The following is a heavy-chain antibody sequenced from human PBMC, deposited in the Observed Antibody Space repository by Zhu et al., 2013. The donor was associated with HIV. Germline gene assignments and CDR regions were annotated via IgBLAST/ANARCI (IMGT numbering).Heavy chain of an antibody. CDR2: MNPKSGNT. Sequence: QVQLAQSGAEVRKPGASVRVSCKPSGYRFTSYDINWVRQATGQGLEWMGWMNPKSGNTGLAQKFQGRVTMTRNISNTTAYMELSSLRFEDTAVYWCARRSSWYFDLWGRGHLGHCLL. J-gene: IGHJ2*01. V-gene: IGHV1-8*01. D-gene: IGHD1-26*01. CDR1: GYRFTSYD. CDR3: ARRSSWYFDL.